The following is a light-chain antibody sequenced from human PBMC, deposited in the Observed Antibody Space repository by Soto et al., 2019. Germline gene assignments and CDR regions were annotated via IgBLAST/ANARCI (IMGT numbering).Light chain of an antibody. CDR1: SSNIGSNT. CDR2: SNN. CDR3: AAWDDSLNGEV. J-gene: IGLJ1*01. V-gene: IGLV1-44*01. Sequence: VLTQPPSASGTPGQRVTISCSGSSSNIGSNTVNWYQQLPGTAPKLLIYSNNQRPSGVPDRFSGSKSGTSASLAISGLQSEDEADYYCAAWDDSLNGEVFGTGTKVTVL.